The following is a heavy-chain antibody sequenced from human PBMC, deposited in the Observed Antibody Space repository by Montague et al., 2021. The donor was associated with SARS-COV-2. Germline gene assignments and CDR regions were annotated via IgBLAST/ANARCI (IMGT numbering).Heavy chain of an antibody. D-gene: IGHD2-2*01. J-gene: IGHJ3*02. CDR1: GGSISSSSYY. V-gene: IGHV4-39*01. CDR2: IYYSGST. CDR3: ARQPPYQTGALDI. Sequence: SETLSLTCTVSGGSISSSSYYWGWIRQPPGKGLEWIGSIYYSGSTYYNPSLKNRASISLDTSKNQYYLKLNSVAAADTAVYYCARQPPYQTGALDIWGQGTMVTVSS.